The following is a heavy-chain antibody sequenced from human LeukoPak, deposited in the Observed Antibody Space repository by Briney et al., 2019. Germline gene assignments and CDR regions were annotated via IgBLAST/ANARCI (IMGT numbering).Heavy chain of an antibody. J-gene: IGHJ6*03. D-gene: IGHD3-9*01. CDR1: GYSISSGYY. V-gene: IGHV4-38-2*02. CDR3: ARESLRYFDWLSYYYYMDV. Sequence: SETLSLTCTVSGYSISSGYYWGWIRQPPGKGLEWIGSIYHSGSTYYNPSLKSRVTIPVDTSKNQFSLKLSSVTAADAAVYYCARESLRYFDWLSYYYYMDVWGKGTTVTISS. CDR2: IYHSGST.